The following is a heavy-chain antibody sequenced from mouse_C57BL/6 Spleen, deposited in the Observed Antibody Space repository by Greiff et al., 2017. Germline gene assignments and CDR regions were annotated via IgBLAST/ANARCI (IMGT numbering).Heavy chain of an antibody. CDR3: ARTIYYGNCWYFDV. D-gene: IGHD2-1*01. Sequence: VKLMESGPGLVAPSQSLSITCTVSGFSLTSYAISWVRQPPGKGLEWLGVIWTGGGTNYNSALKSRLSISKDNSKSQVFLKMNSLQTDDTARYYCARTIYYGNCWYFDVWGTGTTVTVSS. CDR2: IWTGGGT. V-gene: IGHV2-9-1*01. J-gene: IGHJ1*03. CDR1: GFSLTSYA.